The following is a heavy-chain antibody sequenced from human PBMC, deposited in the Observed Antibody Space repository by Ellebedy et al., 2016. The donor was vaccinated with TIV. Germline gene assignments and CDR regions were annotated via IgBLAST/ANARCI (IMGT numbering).Heavy chain of an antibody. J-gene: IGHJ4*02. CDR2: VSNTGNT. V-gene: IGHV4-59*01. Sequence: MPSETLSLTCTVSSDSISNYHCNWLRQSPGKGLEWIGYVSNTGNTNYNPSLRSRVTISADTSKNQFSLRLTSVTAADAAVDYGAGVRNGARPFALWGQGALVTVSS. CDR1: SDSISNYH. CDR3: AGVRNGARPFAL. D-gene: IGHD2-8*01.